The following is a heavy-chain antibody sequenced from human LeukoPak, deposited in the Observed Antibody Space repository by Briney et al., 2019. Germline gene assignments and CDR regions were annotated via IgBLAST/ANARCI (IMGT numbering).Heavy chain of an antibody. D-gene: IGHD3-10*01. V-gene: IGHV1-2*04. CDR3: ARDPYGSGSSIDY. CDR1: GYTFTGYY. J-gene: IGHJ4*02. CDR2: INPNSGGT. Sequence: GASVKVSCKASGYTFTGYYMHWVRQAPGQGLEWMGWINPNSGGTNYAQKFQGWVTMTRDTSISTAYMELSRLRSDDTAVYYCARDPYGSGSSIDYWGQGTLVTVSS.